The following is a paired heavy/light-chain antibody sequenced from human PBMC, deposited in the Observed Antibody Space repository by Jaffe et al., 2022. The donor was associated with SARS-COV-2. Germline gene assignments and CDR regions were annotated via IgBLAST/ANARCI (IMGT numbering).Heavy chain of an antibody. Sequence: QVQLQESGPGLVKPSQTLSLTCTVSGGSISSGDYYWSWIRQHPGKGLEWLGYIYYSGSTYYSPSLKSRLIISPDTSKNQFSLRLSSVTAADTAVYYCGRVRNNVVDYWGQGTLVTVSS. CDR2: IYYSGST. CDR3: GRVRNNVVDY. CDR1: GGSISSGDYY. V-gene: IGHV4-31*03. J-gene: IGHJ4*02. D-gene: IGHD2-15*01.
Light chain of an antibody. J-gene: IGKJ4*01. V-gene: IGKV1-5*03. Sequence: DIQMTQSPSTLSASVGDRVTITCRASQSIGSWLAWYQQKPGKAPKLLVYKASSLESGVPSRFSGSGSGTEFTLTISSLQPDDFATYYCQQYNTYLTFGGGTRVEIK. CDR2: KAS. CDR3: QQYNTYLT. CDR1: QSIGSW.